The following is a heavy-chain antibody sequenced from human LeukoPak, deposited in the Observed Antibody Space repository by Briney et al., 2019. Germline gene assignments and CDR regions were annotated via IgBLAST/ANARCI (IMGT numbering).Heavy chain of an antibody. CDR1: GGSISSGTYY. CDR3: ARELDYYDSSGYSTFDY. Sequence: SETLSLTCTVSGGSISSGTYYWTWIRQPAGKGLEWIGRIYTSGTPNYNPSLKSRVTISMDTSENQFSLRLSSVTAADTAVYYCARELDYYDSSGYSTFDYWGQGTLVTVSS. V-gene: IGHV4-61*02. J-gene: IGHJ4*02. CDR2: IYTSGTP. D-gene: IGHD3-22*01.